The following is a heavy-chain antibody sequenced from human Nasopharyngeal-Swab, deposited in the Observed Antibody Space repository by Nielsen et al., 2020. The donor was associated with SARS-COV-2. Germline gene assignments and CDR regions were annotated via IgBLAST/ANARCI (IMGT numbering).Heavy chain of an antibody. D-gene: IGHD2-2*02. V-gene: IGHV3-30*02. J-gene: IGHJ4*02. CDR3: ARGSCSSTSCYTQYYFDY. CDR1: GFTFSSYG. Sequence: GESLKISCAASGFTFSSYGMHWVRQAPGKGLEWVAFIRYDGSNKYYADSVKGRFTISRDNSKNTLYLQMNSLRAEDTAVYYCARGSCSSTSCYTQYYFDYWGQGTLVTVSS. CDR2: IRYDGSNK.